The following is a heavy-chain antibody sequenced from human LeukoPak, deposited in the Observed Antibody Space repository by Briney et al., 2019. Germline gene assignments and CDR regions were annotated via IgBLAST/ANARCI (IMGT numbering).Heavy chain of an antibody. CDR1: GFTFSSYA. V-gene: IGHV3-23*01. D-gene: IGHD3-3*01. CDR2: ISGSGGST. J-gene: IGHJ4*02. Sequence: PGGSLRLSCAASGFTFSSYAMSWVRQAPGKGLEWVSAISGSGGSTYYADSVKGRFTISRDNSKNTLYLQMNSLRAEDTAVYYCATYYDFWGGYSHKYHFDYWGQGTLVTVSS. CDR3: ATYYDFWGGYSHKYHFDY.